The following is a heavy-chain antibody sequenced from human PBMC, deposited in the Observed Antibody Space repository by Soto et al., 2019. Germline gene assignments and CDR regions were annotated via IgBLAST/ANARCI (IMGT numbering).Heavy chain of an antibody. Sequence: GGSLRLSCAASGFTFSSYSMNWVRQAPGKGLEWVSSISSSSSYIYYADSVKGRFTISRDNAKNSLYLQMNSLRAEDTAVYYCARDHGHAGDVNYYDSSGPTAHWGQGTPVTVSS. CDR2: ISSSSSYI. D-gene: IGHD3-22*01. CDR3: ARDHGHAGDVNYYDSSGPTAH. J-gene: IGHJ4*02. CDR1: GFTFSSYS. V-gene: IGHV3-21*01.